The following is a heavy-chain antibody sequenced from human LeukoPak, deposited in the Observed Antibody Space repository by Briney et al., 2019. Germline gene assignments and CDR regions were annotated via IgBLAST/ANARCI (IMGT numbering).Heavy chain of an antibody. CDR3: ARDKSLRYSGYDSYYGMDV. Sequence: SETLSLTCTVSGGSISSYYWSWIRQPPGKGLEWIGYIYYSGSTNYNPSLKSRVTISVDTSKNQFSLKLSSVTAADTAVYYCARDKSLRYSGYDSYYGMDVWGQGTTVTVSS. J-gene: IGHJ6*02. CDR2: IYYSGST. V-gene: IGHV4-59*01. CDR1: GGSISSYY. D-gene: IGHD5-12*01.